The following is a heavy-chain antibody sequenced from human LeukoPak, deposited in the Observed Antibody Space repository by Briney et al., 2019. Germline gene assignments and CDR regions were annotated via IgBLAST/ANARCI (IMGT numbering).Heavy chain of an antibody. Sequence: SETLSLTCAVYGGSFSGYYWSWIRQPPGKGLEWIGEINHSGSTNYNPSLKSRVTISVATSKNQFSLKLSSVTAADTAVYYCARRTDCSSTSCYRTSYYGMDVWGQGTTVTVSS. CDR3: ARRTDCSSTSCYRTSYYGMDV. CDR1: GGSFSGYY. V-gene: IGHV4-34*01. CDR2: INHSGST. J-gene: IGHJ6*02. D-gene: IGHD2-2*01.